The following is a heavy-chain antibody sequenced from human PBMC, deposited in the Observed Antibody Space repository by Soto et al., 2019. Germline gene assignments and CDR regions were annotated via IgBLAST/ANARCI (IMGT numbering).Heavy chain of an antibody. CDR3: ARASLGYYDSSGYTPFDY. CDR1: GYTFTSYG. J-gene: IGHJ4*02. CDR2: ISAYNGNT. D-gene: IGHD3-22*01. V-gene: IGHV1-18*04. Sequence: ASVKVSCKASGYTFTSYGSSWVRQAPGQGLEWMGWISAYNGNTNYAQKLQGRVTMTTDTSTSTAYMELRSLRSDDTAVYYCARASLGYYDSSGYTPFDYWGQGTLVTVSS.